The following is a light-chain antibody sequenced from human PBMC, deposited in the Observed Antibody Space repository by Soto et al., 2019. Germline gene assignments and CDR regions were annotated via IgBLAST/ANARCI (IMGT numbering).Light chain of an antibody. V-gene: IGLV1-40*01. Sequence: QSVLTQPPSVSGAPGRRVTISCTGSSSNIGAGYDVHWYQQLPGTAPKLPIYGNSNRPSGVPDRFSGSKSGTSASLAITGLQAEDEADYYCQSYDSSLSAVVFGGGTKLTVL. J-gene: IGLJ2*01. CDR3: QSYDSSLSAVV. CDR2: GNS. CDR1: SSNIGAGYD.